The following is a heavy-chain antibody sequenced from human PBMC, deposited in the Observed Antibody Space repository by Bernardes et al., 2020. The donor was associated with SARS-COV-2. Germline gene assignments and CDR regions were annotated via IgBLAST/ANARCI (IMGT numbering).Heavy chain of an antibody. J-gene: IGHJ4*02. CDR2: FDPEDGET. Sequence: ASVKVSCKASGYTLTELSMHWVRQAPGKGLEWMGGFDPEDGETIYAQKFQGRVTMTEDTSTDTAYMELSSLRSEDTAVYYCATSAAIFGVARFDYWGQGTLVTVSS. CDR1: GYTLTELS. D-gene: IGHD3-3*01. CDR3: ATSAAIFGVARFDY. V-gene: IGHV1-24*01.